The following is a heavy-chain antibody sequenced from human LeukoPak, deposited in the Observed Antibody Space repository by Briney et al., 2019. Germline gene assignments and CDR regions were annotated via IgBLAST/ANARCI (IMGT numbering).Heavy chain of an antibody. V-gene: IGHV1-18*01. Sequence: ASVKVSCKASGYTFTSYGISWVRQAPGQGLEWMGWISAYNGNTNYAQKLQGRVTMTTDTSTSTAYMELRSLRSDDTAVCYCARVVVVRGVIDAFDIWGQGTMVTVSS. CDR3: ARVVVVRGVIDAFDI. CDR2: ISAYNGNT. CDR1: GYTFTSYG. J-gene: IGHJ3*02. D-gene: IGHD3-10*01.